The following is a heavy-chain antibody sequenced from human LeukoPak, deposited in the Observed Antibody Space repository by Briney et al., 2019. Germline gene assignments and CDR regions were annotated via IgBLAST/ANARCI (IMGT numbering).Heavy chain of an antibody. V-gene: IGHV1-69*04. D-gene: IGHD1-26*01. CDR1: GGTFSSYA. Sequence: GCSVKVSCKASGGTFSSYAISWVRQAPGQGLEWMGRIIPILGIANYAQKFQGRVTITADKSTSTAYMELSSLRSEDTAVYYCARGASRFGSGSYSRFDYWGQGTLVTVSS. CDR2: IIPILGIA. CDR3: ARGASRFGSGSYSRFDY. J-gene: IGHJ4*02.